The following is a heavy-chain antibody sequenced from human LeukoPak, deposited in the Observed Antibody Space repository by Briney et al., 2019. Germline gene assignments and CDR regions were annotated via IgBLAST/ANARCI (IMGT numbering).Heavy chain of an antibody. Sequence: GGSLRLSCAASGFTFSSYTMSWVRQAPGKGLEWVSAISGSGGSTYYADSVKGRFTISRDNSKNTLYLQMNSLRAEDTAVYYCAKDGVIGYYYDSSGSDYWGQGTLVTVSS. J-gene: IGHJ4*02. CDR3: AKDGVIGYYYDSSGSDY. CDR2: ISGSGGST. V-gene: IGHV3-23*01. D-gene: IGHD3-22*01. CDR1: GFTFSSYT.